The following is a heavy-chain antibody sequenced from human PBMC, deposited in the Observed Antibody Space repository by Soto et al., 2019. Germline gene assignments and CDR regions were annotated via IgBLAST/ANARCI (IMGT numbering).Heavy chain of an antibody. Sequence: QVQLQESGPGLVKPSGTLSLTCAVSGGSISSGDWCWSWVRQSPGKGLEWIGEIYYSGSTTYNPSLKSRVTLSADKSQNQFSLRLNSVTAADTAVYYCARRGSDSIFGSLDYWGQGTLVTVSS. CDR1: GGSISSGDW. J-gene: IGHJ4*02. CDR3: ARRGSDSIFGSLDY. CDR2: IYYSGST. D-gene: IGHD2-21*02. V-gene: IGHV4-4*02.